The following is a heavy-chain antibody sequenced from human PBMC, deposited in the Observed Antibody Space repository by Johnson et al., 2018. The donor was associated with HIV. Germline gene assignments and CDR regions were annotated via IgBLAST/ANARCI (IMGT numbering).Heavy chain of an antibody. D-gene: IGHD2-15*01. V-gene: IGHV3-7*05. Sequence: VQLVESGGGLVQPGGSLRLSCAASGFTFSSYWMSWVRQAPGKGLEWVANIKQDGSEKYYMDSVKGRFTISRDNAKNSLYLQMNSLRAEDTAVYYCARVGILRRRGAFDIWGQGTMVTVSS. J-gene: IGHJ3*02. CDR1: GFTFSSYW. CDR2: IKQDGSEK. CDR3: ARVGILRRRGAFDI.